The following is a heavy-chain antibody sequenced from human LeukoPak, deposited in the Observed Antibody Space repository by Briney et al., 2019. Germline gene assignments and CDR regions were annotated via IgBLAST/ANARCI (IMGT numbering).Heavy chain of an antibody. CDR3: AKDGSYYSYYYYYYMDV. J-gene: IGHJ6*03. D-gene: IGHD1-26*01. V-gene: IGHV3-30*02. CDR2: IRYDGSNK. Sequence: PGGSLRLSCAASGFTVSGNYMHWVRQAPGKGLEWVAFIRYDGSNKYYADSVKGRFTISRDNSKNTLYLQMNSLRAEDTAVYYCAKDGSYYSYYYYYYMDVWGKGTTVTISS. CDR1: GFTVSGNY.